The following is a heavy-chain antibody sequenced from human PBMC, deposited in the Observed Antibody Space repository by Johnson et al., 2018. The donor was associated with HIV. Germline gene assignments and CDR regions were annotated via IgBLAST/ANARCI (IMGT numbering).Heavy chain of an antibody. CDR1: GFTFSSYG. V-gene: IGHV3-30*19. Sequence: QMQLVESGGGVVQPGMSLRLSCAASGFTFSSYGMHWVRQAPGKGLEWVAVIWYDGSNKYYADSVKGRFTISRDNSKNTLYLQMNSLRAEDTAVYYCARDGVAGTSGDIWGQGTMVTVSS. D-gene: IGHD6-19*01. J-gene: IGHJ3*02. CDR2: IWYDGSNK. CDR3: ARDGVAGTSGDI.